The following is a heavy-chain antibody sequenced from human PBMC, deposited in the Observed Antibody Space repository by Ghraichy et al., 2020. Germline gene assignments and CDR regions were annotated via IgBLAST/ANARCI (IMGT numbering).Heavy chain of an antibody. D-gene: IGHD6-19*01. V-gene: IGHV4-4*09. CDR1: GGSISTYH. Sequence: LSLTCTVSGGSISTYHWSWIRQPPGKGLECIGYIYSSGSTNYNPSLKSRVAISIDTSKNQFSLNLRSVTAADKAVYYCARLSRGWMTDAFDIWGQGTMVTVSS. CDR3: ARLSRGWMTDAFDI. J-gene: IGHJ3*02. CDR2: IYSSGST.